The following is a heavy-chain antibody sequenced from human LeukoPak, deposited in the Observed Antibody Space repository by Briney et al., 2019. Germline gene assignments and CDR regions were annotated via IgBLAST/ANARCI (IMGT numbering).Heavy chain of an antibody. Sequence: SQTLSLTCTVSGGSISSGGYSWSWIRQHPGKGLEWIGYIYYSGSTYYNPSLKSRVTISVDTSKNQFSLKLSSVTAADTAVYYCARESGITGTNDAFDIWGQGTMVTVSS. CDR1: GGSISSGGYS. D-gene: IGHD1-20*01. J-gene: IGHJ3*02. V-gene: IGHV4-31*03. CDR3: ARESGITGTNDAFDI. CDR2: IYYSGST.